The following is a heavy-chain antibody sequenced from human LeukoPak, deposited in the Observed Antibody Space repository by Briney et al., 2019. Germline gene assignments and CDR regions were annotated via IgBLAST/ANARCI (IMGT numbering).Heavy chain of an antibody. V-gene: IGHV4-39*01. CDR1: GGSISSYY. Sequence: PSETLSLTCTVSGGSISSYYWGWIRQPPGKGLEWIGSVYYSGSTYYNPSLKSRVTISVDTSKNQFSLKMSSVTAADTTLFYCARHRGGSSPSVFDSWGQGTLVTVSS. CDR2: VYYSGST. D-gene: IGHD2-15*01. CDR3: ARHRGGSSPSVFDS. J-gene: IGHJ4*02.